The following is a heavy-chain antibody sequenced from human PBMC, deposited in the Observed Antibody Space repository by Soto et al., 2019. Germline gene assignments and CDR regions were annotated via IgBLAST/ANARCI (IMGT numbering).Heavy chain of an antibody. CDR3: ARDYTVTTNYFDY. CDR1: GFTFSSYW. Sequence: PGGSLRLSCAASGFTFSSYWMSWVRQAPGKGLEWVANIKQDGSEKYYVDSVKGRFTISRDNAKNSLYLQMNSLRAEDTAVYYCARDYTVTTNYFDYWGQGTLVTVSS. CDR2: IKQDGSEK. D-gene: IGHD4-17*01. J-gene: IGHJ4*02. V-gene: IGHV3-7*01.